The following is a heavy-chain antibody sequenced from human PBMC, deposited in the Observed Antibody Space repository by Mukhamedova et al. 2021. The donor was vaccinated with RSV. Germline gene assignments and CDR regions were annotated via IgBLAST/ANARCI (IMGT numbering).Heavy chain of an antibody. D-gene: IGHD4-11*01. J-gene: IGHJ4*02. CDR2: ISYDGSNK. CDR3: AREDYGNVYFDY. V-gene: IGHV3-30*04. Sequence: GLEWVAVISYDGSNKYYADSVKGRFTISRDNSKNTLYLQMNRLRAEDTAVYYCAREDYGNVYFDYWGQGTLVTVSS.